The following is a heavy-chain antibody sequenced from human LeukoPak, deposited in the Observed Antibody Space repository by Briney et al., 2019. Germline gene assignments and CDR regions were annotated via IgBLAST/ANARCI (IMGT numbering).Heavy chain of an antibody. CDR3: AKGPLCQIGYCSSTSALRLSDV. D-gene: IGHD2-2*01. CDR2: ISGSGGST. V-gene: IGHV3-23*01. CDR1: GFTVSNYW. J-gene: IGHJ6*04. Sequence: PGGSLRLSCAASGFTVSNYWMSWVRQAPGKGLEWVSTISGSGGSTYYADSVKGRFTISRDNSKNTLYLQMNSLRAEDTAVYYCAKGPLCQIGYCSSTSALRLSDVWGKGTTVTVSS.